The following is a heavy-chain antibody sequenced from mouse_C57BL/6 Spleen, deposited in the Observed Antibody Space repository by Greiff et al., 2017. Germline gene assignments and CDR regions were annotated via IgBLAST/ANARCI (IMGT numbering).Heavy chain of an antibody. CDR1: GFNIKDDY. Sequence: VHVKQSGAELVRPGASVKLSCTASGFNIKDDYMHWVQQRPEQGLEWIGWIDPENGDTEYASKFQGKATITADTSSNTAYLQLSSLTSEDTAVYYCTTSRYSNPLAFWGQGTLVTVSA. CDR2: IDPENGDT. V-gene: IGHV14-4*01. CDR3: TTSRYSNPLAF. D-gene: IGHD2-5*01. J-gene: IGHJ3*01.